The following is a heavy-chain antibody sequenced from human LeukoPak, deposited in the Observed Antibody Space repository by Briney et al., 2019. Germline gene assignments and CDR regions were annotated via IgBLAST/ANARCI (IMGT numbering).Heavy chain of an antibody. J-gene: IGHJ6*02. V-gene: IGHV5-51*01. CDR2: IYPGDSDT. Sequence: GESLKISCKSSGYSFTSYWIGWVRQMPGKGLEWMGIIYPGDSDTRYSPSFQGQVTISADKSISTAYLQWSSLKASDTAMYYCARGSGSYPYYYYGMDVRGQGTTTTVSS. CDR1: GYSFTSYW. D-gene: IGHD3-10*01. CDR3: ARGSGSYPYYYYGMDV.